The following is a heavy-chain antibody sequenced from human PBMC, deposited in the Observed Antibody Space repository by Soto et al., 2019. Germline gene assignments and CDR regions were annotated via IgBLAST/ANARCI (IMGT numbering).Heavy chain of an antibody. D-gene: IGHD6-6*01. Sequence: QVQLVESGGGVVQPGRSLRLSCAASGFTFSSYGMHWVRQAPGQGLEWVAVISYDGNNKYYADSVKGRFTISRDNSKNTLYLQMDSLRAEDTALYYCAKVTKYSSSPPDYWGQGTLVTVSS. CDR2: ISYDGNNK. J-gene: IGHJ4*02. V-gene: IGHV3-30*18. CDR3: AKVTKYSSSPPDY. CDR1: GFTFSSYG.